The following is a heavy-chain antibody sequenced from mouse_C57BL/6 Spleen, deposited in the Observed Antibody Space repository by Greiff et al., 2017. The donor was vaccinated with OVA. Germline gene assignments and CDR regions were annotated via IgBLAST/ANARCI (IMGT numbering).Heavy chain of an antibody. J-gene: IGHJ4*01. V-gene: IGHV5-17*01. CDR2: ISSGSSTI. CDR1: GFTFSDYG. CDR3: AGYYSNYPYYYAMDY. D-gene: IGHD2-5*01. Sequence: EVMLVESGGGLVKPGGSLKLSCAASGFTFSDYGMHWVRQAPEKGLEWVAYISSGSSTIYYADTVKGRFTISRDNAKNTLFLQMTSLRSEDTAMYYCAGYYSNYPYYYAMDYWGQGTSVTVSS.